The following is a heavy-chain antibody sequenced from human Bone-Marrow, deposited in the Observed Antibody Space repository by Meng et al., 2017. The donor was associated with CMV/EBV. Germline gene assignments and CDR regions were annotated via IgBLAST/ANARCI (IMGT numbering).Heavy chain of an antibody. Sequence: GESLKISCAASGFTFSSYAMHWVRQAPGKGLEWVAVISYDGSNKYYADSVKGRFTISRDNSKNTLYLQMNSLRAEDTAVNYCAKDNHTTIGGGGFDYWGQGTLVTVSS. CDR1: GFTFSSYA. CDR3: AKDNHTTIGGGGFDY. CDR2: ISYDGSNK. V-gene: IGHV3-30*04. D-gene: IGHD3-10*02. J-gene: IGHJ4*02.